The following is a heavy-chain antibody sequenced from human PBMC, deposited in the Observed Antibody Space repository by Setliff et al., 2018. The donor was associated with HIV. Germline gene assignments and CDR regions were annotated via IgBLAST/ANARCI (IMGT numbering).Heavy chain of an antibody. CDR1: GGSITGHY. V-gene: IGHV4-59*11. CDR2: IHYSGSS. D-gene: IGHD3-3*01. J-gene: IGHJ6*03. CDR3: ARGLSIFGVATPGFYSFMDV. Sequence: SETLSLTCTVSGGSITGHYWSWIRQPPGKGLEWIGHIHYSGSSNYNPSLKSRVSITLDTSKKQVSLKLNSVTAADTAVYYCARGLSIFGVATPGFYSFMDVWGKGTTVTVSS.